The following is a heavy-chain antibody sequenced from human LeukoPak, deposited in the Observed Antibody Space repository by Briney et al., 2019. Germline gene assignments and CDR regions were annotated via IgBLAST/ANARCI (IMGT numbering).Heavy chain of an antibody. Sequence: GGSLRLSCAASGFTFSSYSMHWVRQAPGKGLEWVAVISYDGSNKYYADSVKGRFTISRDNSKNTLYLQMNSLRAEDTAVYYCAKDLAYSSGWSYYYYYYGMDVWGQGTTVTVSS. J-gene: IGHJ6*02. D-gene: IGHD6-19*01. CDR2: ISYDGSNK. CDR3: AKDLAYSSGWSYYYYYYGMDV. CDR1: GFTFSSYS. V-gene: IGHV3-30*18.